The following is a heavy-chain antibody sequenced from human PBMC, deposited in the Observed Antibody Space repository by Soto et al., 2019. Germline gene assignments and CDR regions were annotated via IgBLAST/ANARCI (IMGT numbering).Heavy chain of an antibody. D-gene: IGHD2-15*01. Sequence: QVQLVESGGGVVQPGRSLRLSCAASGFTFSSYAMHWVRQAPGKGLEWVAVISYDGSNKYYADSVKGRFTISRDNSKNTLYLQMNSVRAEDTAVYYCARDAVVTRHYYYYYGMDVWGQGTTVTVSS. J-gene: IGHJ6*02. V-gene: IGHV3-30-3*01. CDR2: ISYDGSNK. CDR3: ARDAVVTRHYYYYYGMDV. CDR1: GFTFSSYA.